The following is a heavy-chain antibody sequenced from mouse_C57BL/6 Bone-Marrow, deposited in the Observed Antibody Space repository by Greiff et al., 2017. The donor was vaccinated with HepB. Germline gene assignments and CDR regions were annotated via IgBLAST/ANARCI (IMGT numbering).Heavy chain of an antibody. Sequence: VKLMESGPGLVQPSQSLSITCTVSDFSLTSYGVHWVRQSPGKGLEWLGVIWSGGSTDYNAAFISRLSISKDNSKSQVFFKMNSLQADDTAIYYCASNYYGSSYFDYWGQGTTLTVSS. CDR3: ASNYYGSSYFDY. CDR1: DFSLTSYG. D-gene: IGHD1-1*01. CDR2: IWSGGST. J-gene: IGHJ2*01. V-gene: IGHV2-2*01.